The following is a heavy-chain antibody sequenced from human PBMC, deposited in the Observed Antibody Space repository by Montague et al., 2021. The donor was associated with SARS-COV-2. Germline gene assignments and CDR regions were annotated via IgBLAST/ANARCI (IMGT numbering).Heavy chain of an antibody. D-gene: IGHD5-12*01. CDR3: ARLRGYDYGLLYYYYMDV. J-gene: IGHJ6*03. CDR2: ISSSGVTI. CDR1: GFTFSSYE. Sequence: SLRLSCAASGFTFSSYEMNWVRQAPGTGLEWVSYISSSGVTIYYADSVKGRFTISRDYAKNSLYLQMNSLRAEDTAVYYCARLRGYDYGLLYYYYMDVWGKGTTVTVSS. V-gene: IGHV3-48*03.